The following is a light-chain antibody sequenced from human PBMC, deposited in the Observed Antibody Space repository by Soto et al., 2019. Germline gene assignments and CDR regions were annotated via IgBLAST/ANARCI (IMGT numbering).Light chain of an antibody. CDR1: QSVSSN. J-gene: IGKJ3*01. CDR2: GAS. Sequence: EIVMTQSPATLSVSPGERATLSCRASQSVSSNLAWYQQKPGQAPRLLIYGASTRATGIPARFSGSGSGTEFTLPISSLNSKVFAFYPFKQYDIWPFTSGPGTKGDIK. CDR3: KQYDIWPFT. V-gene: IGKV3-15*01.